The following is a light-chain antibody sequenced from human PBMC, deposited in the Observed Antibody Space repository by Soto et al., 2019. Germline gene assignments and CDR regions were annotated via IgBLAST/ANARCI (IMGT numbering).Light chain of an antibody. CDR1: QSVRSS. CDR3: QQRSNWPPEVT. J-gene: IGKJ3*01. CDR2: DAS. V-gene: IGKV3-11*01. Sequence: EIVLTQSPDTLSLSPGERATLSCRASQSVRSSLAWYQQKPGQAPRLLIYDASNRATGIPARFSGSESGTDFTLTISSLEHEDFAVYYCQQRSNWPPEVTFGPVTKVDIK.